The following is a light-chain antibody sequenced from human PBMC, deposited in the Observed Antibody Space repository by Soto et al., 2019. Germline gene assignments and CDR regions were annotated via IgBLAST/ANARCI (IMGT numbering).Light chain of an antibody. CDR3: SSFAGNNNLV. Sequence: QSVLTQPPSASGSPGQSVTISCTGTSSDVGGYNYVSWYQQHPGKAPKLMISEVGKRPSGVPDRFSGSKSGNTASLTVSGLLAEDEDDYYCSSFAGNNNLVFGGGTKVTVL. CDR2: EVG. J-gene: IGLJ2*01. V-gene: IGLV2-8*01. CDR1: SSDVGGYNY.